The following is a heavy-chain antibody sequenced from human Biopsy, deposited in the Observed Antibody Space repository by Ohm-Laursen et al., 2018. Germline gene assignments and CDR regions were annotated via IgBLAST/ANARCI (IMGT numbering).Heavy chain of an antibody. J-gene: IGHJ4*02. CDR2: ISGYNGNT. CDR3: ARIAAAGWDDY. V-gene: IGHV1-18*01. CDR1: GYKFTSYG. Sequence: ASVKVSCKASGYKFTSYGMSWVRQAPGQGFEWMGRISGYNGNTNYAQKFQGRITMTIDAATSTGYMDLRSLKSDDTAVYYCARIAAAGWDDYWGQGTLVTASS. D-gene: IGHD6-25*01.